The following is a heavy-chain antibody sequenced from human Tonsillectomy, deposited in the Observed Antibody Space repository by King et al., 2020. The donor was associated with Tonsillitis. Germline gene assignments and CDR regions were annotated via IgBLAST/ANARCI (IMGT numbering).Heavy chain of an antibody. Sequence: VQLVESGGGVVQPGGSLRLSCEASGFPFTYYGIHWVRQAPGKGLEWVTFIRYYGSDRYYADSVKGRFTISKDNSKNTVFLQMHSLRVEDTAVYYCGKARLVEMATGIDFWGQGTLVTVSS. D-gene: IGHD5-24*01. CDR3: GKARLVEMATGIDF. CDR2: IRYYGSDR. J-gene: IGHJ4*02. V-gene: IGHV3-30*02. CDR1: GFPFTYYG.